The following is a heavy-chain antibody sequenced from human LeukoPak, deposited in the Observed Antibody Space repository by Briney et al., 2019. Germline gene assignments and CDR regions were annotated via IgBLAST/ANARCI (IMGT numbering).Heavy chain of an antibody. V-gene: IGHV1-69*13. CDR2: IIPIFGTA. J-gene: IGHJ4*02. D-gene: IGHD5-24*01. CDR3: ARGSKMATISSYFDY. Sequence: SVKVSCKASGGTFSSYAISWVRQAPGQGLEWMGGIIPIFGTANYAQKFQGRVTITADESTSTAYMELSSLRSEDTAVYYCARGSKMATISSYFDYWGQGTLVTVSS. CDR1: GGTFSSYA.